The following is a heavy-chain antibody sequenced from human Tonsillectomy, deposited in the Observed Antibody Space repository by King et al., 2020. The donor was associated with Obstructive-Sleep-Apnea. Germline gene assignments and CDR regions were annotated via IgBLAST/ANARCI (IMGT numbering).Heavy chain of an antibody. CDR2: ISGNGDNT. CDR3: VKRWGSYNGDVDY. Sequence: VQLVESGGGLVQPGGSLRLSCSASGFTFSSYGMHWVRQAPGKGLEYVSAISGNGDNTYYADSVKGRFTISRDNSKNTVYLQMTSLRAEDTAVYFCVKRWGSYNGDVDYWGQGSLVTVSS. V-gene: IGHV3-64D*06. D-gene: IGHD1-14*01. CDR1: GFTFSSYG. J-gene: IGHJ4*02.